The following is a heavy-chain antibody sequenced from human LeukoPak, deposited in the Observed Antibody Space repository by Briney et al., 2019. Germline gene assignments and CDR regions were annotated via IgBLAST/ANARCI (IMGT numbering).Heavy chain of an antibody. J-gene: IGHJ4*02. D-gene: IGHD1-26*01. V-gene: IGHV3-23*01. CDR3: AKEKSGSYYVAFDY. Sequence: GRSLRLSCVASGFSFSSYAMSWVRQAPGKGLEWVSAISGSGGSTYYADSVKGRFTISRDNSKNTLYLQMNSLRAEDTAVYYCAKEKSGSYYVAFDYWGQGTLVTVSS. CDR2: ISGSGGST. CDR1: GFSFSSYA.